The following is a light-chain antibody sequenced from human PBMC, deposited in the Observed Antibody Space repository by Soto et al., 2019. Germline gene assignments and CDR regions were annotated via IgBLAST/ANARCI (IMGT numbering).Light chain of an antibody. V-gene: IGKV1-33*01. J-gene: IGKJ4*01. Sequence: DIQMTQSPASLSASVGDRVSITCQARQDIGKFLNWYQHQPGKAPKLLIYDSSKLQAGVSSRFSGSASGTNFILTISSLQLEDFATYYCQQADNVPITFGGGTRV. CDR1: QDIGKF. CDR3: QQADNVPIT. CDR2: DSS.